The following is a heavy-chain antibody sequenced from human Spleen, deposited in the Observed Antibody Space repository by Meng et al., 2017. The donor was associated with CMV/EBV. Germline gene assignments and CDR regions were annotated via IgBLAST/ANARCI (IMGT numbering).Heavy chain of an antibody. Sequence: SGGTSNSYTIDWVRQAPGQGLQWMGRFTAVFGSTSYAQNFQGRLTITTDESTSTTYMELRSLRFEDTAVYYCATVSGYSGRWYPFDSWGQGTLVTVSS. D-gene: IGHD6-13*01. V-gene: IGHV1-69*05. CDR3: ATVSGYSGRWYPFDS. J-gene: IGHJ4*02. CDR1: GGTSNSYT. CDR2: FTAVFGST.